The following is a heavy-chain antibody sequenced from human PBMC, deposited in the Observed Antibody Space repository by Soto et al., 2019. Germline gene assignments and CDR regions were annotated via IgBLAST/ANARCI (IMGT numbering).Heavy chain of an antibody. Sequence: QVQLQESGPGLVKPSQTLSLTCTVSGGSISSGGYYWSWIRQHPGKGLEWIGYIYYSGSTYYNPSLNSRVTISVDTSKNQFSLKLSSVTAADTAVYYCARDRPRGRYSYGLDYWGQGTLVTVSS. J-gene: IGHJ4*02. V-gene: IGHV4-31*03. CDR3: ARDRPRGRYSYGLDY. CDR1: GGSISSGGYY. CDR2: IYYSGST. D-gene: IGHD5-18*01.